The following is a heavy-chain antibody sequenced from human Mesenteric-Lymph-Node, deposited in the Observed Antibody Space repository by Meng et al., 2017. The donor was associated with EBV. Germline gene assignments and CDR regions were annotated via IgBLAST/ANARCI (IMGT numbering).Heavy chain of an antibody. J-gene: IGHJ4*02. V-gene: IGHV1-18*01. Sequence: VQLVPCGAEVKKPGDSVKDTCKASGYTFSAYGISWVRQDTGQGLEWMGWISPFNGNTNYAQNLQDRVTMTTDTSTTTAYMELRNLRSDDTAVYYCARDVLGSGDYWGQGTLVTVSS. CDR2: ISPFNGNT. CDR1: GYTFSAYG. CDR3: ARDVLGSGDY. D-gene: IGHD6-19*01.